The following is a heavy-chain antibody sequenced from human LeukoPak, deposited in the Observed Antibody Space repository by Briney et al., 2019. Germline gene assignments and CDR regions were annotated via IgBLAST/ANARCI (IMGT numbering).Heavy chain of an antibody. V-gene: IGHV3-30*02. Sequence: PGGSLRLSCAASGFTFSSYGMHWVRQASGKGLEWVAFIRYDGSNKYYADSVKGRFTISRDNSKNTLYLQMNSLRAEDTAVYYCAKAWWFGEFFDYWGQGTLVTVSS. CDR2: IRYDGSNK. CDR3: AKAWWFGEFFDY. CDR1: GFTFSSYG. D-gene: IGHD3-10*01. J-gene: IGHJ4*02.